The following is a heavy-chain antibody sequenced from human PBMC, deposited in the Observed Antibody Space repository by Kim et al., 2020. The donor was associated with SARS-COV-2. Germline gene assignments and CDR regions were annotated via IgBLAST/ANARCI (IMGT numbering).Heavy chain of an antibody. CDR3: ARRVVAAAGAFDY. Sequence: SETLSLTCTVSGGSISSSSYYWGWIRQPPGKGLEWIGSIYYSGSTYYNPSLKSRVTISVDTSKNQFSLKLSSVTAADTAVYYCARRVVAAAGAFDYWGQGTLVTVSS. CDR2: IYYSGST. J-gene: IGHJ4*02. CDR1: GGSISSSSYY. D-gene: IGHD6-13*01. V-gene: IGHV4-39*01.